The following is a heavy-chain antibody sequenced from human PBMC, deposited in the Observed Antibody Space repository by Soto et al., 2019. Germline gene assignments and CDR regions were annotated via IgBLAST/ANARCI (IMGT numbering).Heavy chain of an antibody. CDR1: GFTFDDYA. J-gene: IGHJ3*02. CDR2: ISWNSGSI. D-gene: IGHD6-13*01. CDR3: AKESAAAGAFDI. V-gene: IGHV3-9*01. Sequence: PGGSLRLSCAASGFTFDDYAMHWVRQAPGKGLEWVSGISWNSGSIGYADSVKGRFTISRDNAKNSLYLQMNSLRAEDTALCYCAKESAAAGAFDIWGQGTMVTVSS.